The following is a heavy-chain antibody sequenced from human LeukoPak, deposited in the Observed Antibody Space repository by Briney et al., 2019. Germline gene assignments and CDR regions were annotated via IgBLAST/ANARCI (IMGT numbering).Heavy chain of an antibody. CDR2: ISSSGSTI. Sequence: GGSLRLSCAASGFTFSSYEMNWVRQAPGKALEWGSYISSSGSTIYYADSVKGRFTISRDNAKNSLYLQMNSLRAEDTAVYYCARHHYDFWSGYPLCSYMDVWGKGTTVTVSS. D-gene: IGHD3-3*01. CDR3: ARHHYDFWSGYPLCSYMDV. J-gene: IGHJ6*03. CDR1: GFTFSSYE. V-gene: IGHV3-48*03.